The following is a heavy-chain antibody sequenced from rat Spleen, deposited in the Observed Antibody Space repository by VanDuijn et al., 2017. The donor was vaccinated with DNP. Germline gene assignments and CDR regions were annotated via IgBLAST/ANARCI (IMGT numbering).Heavy chain of an antibody. J-gene: IGHJ2*01. CDR2: IDTRGVDT. CDR1: GFTFSNYG. Sequence: EVQLVESGGGLVQPGRSLKLSCAASGFTFSNYGMAWVRQAPKTGLEWVATIDTRGVDTYYRDSVKGRFTISRDNAKSTLYLQMDSLRSEDTATYYCTTDQNWDLDYWGQGVMVTVSS. CDR3: TTDQNWDLDY. V-gene: IGHV5-27*01. D-gene: IGHD5-1*01.